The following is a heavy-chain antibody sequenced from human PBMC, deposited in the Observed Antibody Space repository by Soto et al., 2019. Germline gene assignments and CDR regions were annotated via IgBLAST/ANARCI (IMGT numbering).Heavy chain of an antibody. CDR1: GGSISNYY. CDR3: TTGSGWTSDH. Sequence: QVQLQESGPGLVKPSATLSLTCTASGGSISNYYWNWIRQPPGKGLEWIGNIHNSENTNYNPSLMRRLTISLDTSNNQCSLKMNSVTAADTAVYYCTTGSGWTSDHWGRGTLVTVSS. J-gene: IGHJ4*02. CDR2: IHNSENT. V-gene: IGHV4-59*08. D-gene: IGHD6-19*01.